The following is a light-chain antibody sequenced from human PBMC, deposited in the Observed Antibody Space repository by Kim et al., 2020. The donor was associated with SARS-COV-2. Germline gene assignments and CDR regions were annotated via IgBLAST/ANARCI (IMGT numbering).Light chain of an antibody. V-gene: IGKV3-20*01. J-gene: IGKJ5*01. CDR1: RSIRINY. Sequence: PGKRASLSCRASRSIRINYLAWYQQKRGRAPRLLIYGTSSRATDIPDRFSGSGSGTDFTLTISRLEPEDFAVYYCQQYGSSPGITLGQGTRLEIK. CDR2: GTS. CDR3: QQYGSSPGIT.